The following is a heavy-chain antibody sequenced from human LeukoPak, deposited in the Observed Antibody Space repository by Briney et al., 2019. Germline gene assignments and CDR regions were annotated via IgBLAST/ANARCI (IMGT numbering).Heavy chain of an antibody. Sequence: GGSLRLSCGASGFTFGTYWMHWVRQAPGKGLVWVSGINSDGGTTTYADSVKGRFTISRDNAKNTLYLQMNSLRAEDTAVYYCARGTAAAKIDYWGQGTLVTVSS. CDR2: INSDGGTT. J-gene: IGHJ4*02. CDR3: ARGTAAAKIDY. D-gene: IGHD6-13*01. CDR1: GFTFGTYW. V-gene: IGHV3-74*01.